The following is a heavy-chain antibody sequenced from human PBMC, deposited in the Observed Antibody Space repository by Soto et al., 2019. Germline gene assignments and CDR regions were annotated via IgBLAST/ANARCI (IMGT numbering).Heavy chain of an antibody. CDR1: GGTFSSYA. J-gene: IGHJ4*02. V-gene: IGHV1-69*13. D-gene: IGHD6-19*01. CDR3: ARSIAVAGLDY. CDR2: IIPIFGTA. Sequence: EASVKVSCKASGGTFSSYAISWVRQAPGQGLEWMGGIIPIFGTANYAQKFQGRVTITADESTSTAYMELSSLRSEDTAVYYCARSIAVAGLDYWGQGTLVTVSS.